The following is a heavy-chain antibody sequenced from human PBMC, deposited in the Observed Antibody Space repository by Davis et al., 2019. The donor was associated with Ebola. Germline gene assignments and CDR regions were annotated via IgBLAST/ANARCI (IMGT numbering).Heavy chain of an antibody. Sequence: SETLSLTCTVSGGSIISSSSYWGWIRQPPRKGLEWIGSIYYSGSTYYSPSLKSRVSISVDTSKNQFYLKLSSVTAADTAVYYCKGDTYYYYDLDVWGQGTTVTVSS. D-gene: IGHD2-21*01. CDR1: GGSIISSSSY. V-gene: IGHV4-39*01. J-gene: IGHJ6*02. CDR3: KGDTYYYYDLDV. CDR2: IYYSGST.